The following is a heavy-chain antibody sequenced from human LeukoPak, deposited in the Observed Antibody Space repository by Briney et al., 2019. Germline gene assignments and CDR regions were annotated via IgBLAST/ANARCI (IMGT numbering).Heavy chain of an antibody. CDR1: GYTFTGYY. D-gene: IGHD6-19*01. Sequence: ASVKVSCKASGYTFTGYYMHWVRQAPGQGLEWMGWINPNSGGTNYAQKFQGRVTMTRDTSTSTAYMELSRLRSDDTAVYYCARGPLARGIAVAGTYYYYYMDVWGKGTTVTVSS. CDR2: INPNSGGT. V-gene: IGHV1-2*02. J-gene: IGHJ6*03. CDR3: ARGPLARGIAVAGTYYYYYMDV.